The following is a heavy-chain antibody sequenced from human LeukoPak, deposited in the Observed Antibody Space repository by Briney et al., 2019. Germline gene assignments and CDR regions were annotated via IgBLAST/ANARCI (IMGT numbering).Heavy chain of an antibody. D-gene: IGHD3-22*01. J-gene: IGHJ4*02. CDR2: IWHDGSND. V-gene: IGHV3-33*06. CDR3: AKVTGDYYDTSGAFDY. CDR1: GFIFSSYG. Sequence: GGSLRLSCAASGFIFSSYGMHWVRQAPGKGLEWVARIWHDGSNDDYADSVKGRFTISRDNSKKTLYLQMNSLRAEDTAIYYCAKVTGDYYDTSGAFDYWGQGTLVTVSS.